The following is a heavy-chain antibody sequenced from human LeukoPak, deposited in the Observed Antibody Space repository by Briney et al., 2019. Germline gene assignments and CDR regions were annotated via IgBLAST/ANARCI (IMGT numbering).Heavy chain of an antibody. V-gene: IGHV4-59*01. D-gene: IGHD4/OR15-4a*01. CDR1: RGSISGYS. CDR2: IYYSGDT. J-gene: IGHJ5*02. Sequence: SETLSLTCIVSRGSISGYSWSWIRQSPGGGLEGIGYIYYSGDTAYNPPLRSRVTMSVDTSKNQFSLQLRSMTTADTAVYYCVRGPYGASISKWFDPWGQGTQVIVSP. CDR3: VRGPYGASISKWFDP.